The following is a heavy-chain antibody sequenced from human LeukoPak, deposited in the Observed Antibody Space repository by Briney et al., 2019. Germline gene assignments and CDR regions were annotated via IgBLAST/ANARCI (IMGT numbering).Heavy chain of an antibody. D-gene: IGHD6-19*01. V-gene: IGHV3-23*01. CDR2: ISGSGGST. CDR1: GFTFSSYA. Sequence: RGSLRLSCAASGFTFSSYAMSWVRQAPGKGLEWVSAISGSGGSTYYADSVKGRFTISRDNSKNTLYLQMNSLRAEDTAVYYCAKGLYSSGWYYFDYWGQGTLVTVSS. CDR3: AKGLYSSGWYYFDY. J-gene: IGHJ4*02.